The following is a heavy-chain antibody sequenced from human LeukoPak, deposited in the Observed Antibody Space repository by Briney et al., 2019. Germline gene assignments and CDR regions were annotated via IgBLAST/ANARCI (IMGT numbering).Heavy chain of an antibody. CDR2: ICYTGTT. CDR3: ASKSSDHGELRFDY. CDR1: GDSTNTYF. Sequence: SETLSLTCTMSGDSTNTYFWSWIRQPPGKGLEWIGYICYTGTTNYNPSLKSRVTISVDTSKNQFSLRLSSVTAADTAVYYCASKSSDHGELRFDYWGQGTLVTVSS. D-gene: IGHD4-17*01. V-gene: IGHV4-59*01. J-gene: IGHJ4*02.